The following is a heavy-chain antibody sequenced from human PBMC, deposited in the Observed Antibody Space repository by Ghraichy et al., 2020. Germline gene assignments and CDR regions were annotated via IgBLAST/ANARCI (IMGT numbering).Heavy chain of an antibody. V-gene: IGHV4-34*01. J-gene: IGHJ6*02. CDR2: IDHSGST. Sequence: SETLSLTCAVYGGSFSGYHCTWIRQPPGKGLECIGEIDHSGSTNHNPSLRSRVTMSIDTSRNQFSLKLSYVTAADTAVYYCARATIRDGMDVWGQGTTVTVSS. CDR3: ARATIRDGMDV. D-gene: IGHD5-12*01. CDR1: GGSFSGYH.